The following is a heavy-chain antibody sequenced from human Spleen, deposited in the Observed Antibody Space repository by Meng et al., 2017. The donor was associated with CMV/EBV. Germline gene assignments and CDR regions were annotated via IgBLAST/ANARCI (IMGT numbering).Heavy chain of an antibody. CDR3: ARGAGGPGLPRLSWLDP. J-gene: IGHJ5*02. Sequence: GGSLRLSCAASGFTFSTYSMNWVRQAPGKGLEWVSSIDSTTNYIYYADSLEGRFTISRDNARNSLYLQMNSLRAEDTAVYYCARGAGGPGLPRLSWLDPWGQGILVTVSS. CDR1: GFTFSTYS. CDR2: IDSTTNYI. V-gene: IGHV3-21*01.